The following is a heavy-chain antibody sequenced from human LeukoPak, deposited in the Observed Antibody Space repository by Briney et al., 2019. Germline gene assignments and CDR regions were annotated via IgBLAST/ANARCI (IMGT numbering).Heavy chain of an antibody. Sequence: GGSLRLSCAASGFTFSSYAMSWVRQAPGKGLEWVANMKQDGSEKYYVDSVKGRFTISRDNAESSLYLQMHSLRVDDTAVYYCARLFYHAKSVYRHFDYWGQGTLVTVSS. CDR3: ARLFYHAKSVYRHFDY. CDR1: GFTFSSYA. CDR2: MKQDGSEK. D-gene: IGHD2-2*01. J-gene: IGHJ4*02. V-gene: IGHV3-7*01.